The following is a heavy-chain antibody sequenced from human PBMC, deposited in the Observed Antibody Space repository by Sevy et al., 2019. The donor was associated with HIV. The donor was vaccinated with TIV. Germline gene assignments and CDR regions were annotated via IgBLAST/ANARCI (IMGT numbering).Heavy chain of an antibody. CDR1: GYSFTSYW. D-gene: IGHD4-17*01. CDR3: ARHVSTTVTHVGYYYGMDV. Sequence: GGSLRLSCKGSGYSFTSYWISWVRQMPGKGLEWMGRIDPSDSYTNYSPSFQGHVTISADKSISTAYLQWSSLKASDTAMYYCARHVSTTVTHVGYYYGMDVWGQGTTVTVSS. J-gene: IGHJ6*02. CDR2: IDPSDSYT. V-gene: IGHV5-10-1*01.